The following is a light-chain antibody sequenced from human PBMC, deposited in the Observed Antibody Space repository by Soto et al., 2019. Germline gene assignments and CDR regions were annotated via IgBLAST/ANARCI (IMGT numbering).Light chain of an antibody. CDR3: QQYTSYPLT. CDR1: QGVGNY. V-gene: IGKV1-8*01. Sequence: AIRMTQSPSSFSASTGDRVTITCRVTQGVGNYLAWYQQKPGKAPKLLIYAASTLQSGVPSRFSGSGSGTDFTLTISYLQSEDFATYYCQQYTSYPLTFGPGTRVDL. CDR2: AAS. J-gene: IGKJ3*01.